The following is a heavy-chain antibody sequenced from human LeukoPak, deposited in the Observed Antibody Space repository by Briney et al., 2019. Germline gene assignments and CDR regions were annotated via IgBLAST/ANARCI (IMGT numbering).Heavy chain of an antibody. D-gene: IGHD3-22*01. Sequence: GGSLRLSCAASGFTFSSYSMNWVRQAPGKGLEWVSSISSSSYIYYADSVKGRFTISRDNAKNSLYLQMNSLRAEDTAVYYCARDFSLDYYDSSGYFVYWGQGTLVTVSS. CDR1: GFTFSSYS. CDR2: ISSSSYI. CDR3: ARDFSLDYYDSSGYFVY. V-gene: IGHV3-21*01. J-gene: IGHJ4*02.